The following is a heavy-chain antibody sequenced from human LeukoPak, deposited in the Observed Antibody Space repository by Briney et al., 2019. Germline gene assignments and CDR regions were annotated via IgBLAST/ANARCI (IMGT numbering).Heavy chain of an antibody. Sequence: ASVKVSCKASGYTFTGYYMHWVRQAPGQGLELMGWINPNSGGTKYAQKFQDRVTMTRDTSISTAYMELSRLRSDDTAAYYCARGVDTDYFDYWGQGTLVTVSS. D-gene: IGHD2-2*02. V-gene: IGHV1-2*02. CDR2: INPNSGGT. J-gene: IGHJ4*02. CDR1: GYTFTGYY. CDR3: ARGVDTDYFDY.